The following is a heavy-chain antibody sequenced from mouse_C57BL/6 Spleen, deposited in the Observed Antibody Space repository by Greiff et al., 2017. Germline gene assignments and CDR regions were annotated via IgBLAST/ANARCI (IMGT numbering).Heavy chain of an antibody. CDR2: IDPSDSYT. CDR3: ATPASPASWAY. Sequence: VQLQQPGAELVRPGTSVKLSCKASGYTFTSYWMHWVKQRPGQGLEWIGVIDPSDSYTNYNQKFKGKATLTVDTSSSTAYMQLSSLTSEDAAVYYCATPASPASWAYWGKGTLVTVSA. V-gene: IGHV1-59*01. J-gene: IGHJ3*01. D-gene: IGHD1-2*01. CDR1: GYTFTSYW.